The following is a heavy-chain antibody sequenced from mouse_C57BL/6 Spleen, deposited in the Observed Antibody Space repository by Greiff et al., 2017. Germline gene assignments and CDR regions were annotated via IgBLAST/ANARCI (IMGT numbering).Heavy chain of an antibody. V-gene: IGHV3-6*01. J-gene: IGHJ1*03. Sequence: EVQLQQSGPGLVKPSQSLSLTCSVTGYSIPSGYYWNWIRQFPGNKLEWMGYISYDGSNHYNPSLKNRISITRDTSKNQFFLKLNAVTTEDTATYYWARGDIDYYGSSWYFGVWGTGTTVTVAS. CDR2: ISYDGSN. CDR1: GYSIPSGYY. D-gene: IGHD1-1*01. CDR3: ARGDIDYYGSSWYFGV.